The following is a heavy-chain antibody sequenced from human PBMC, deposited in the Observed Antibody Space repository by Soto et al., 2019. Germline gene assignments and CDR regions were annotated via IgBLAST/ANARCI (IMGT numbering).Heavy chain of an antibody. CDR3: ARGWDVYKVYS. J-gene: IGHJ5*01. D-gene: IGHD1-1*01. Sequence: TLSLTCTVSGGSVSSGGYFWSWIRQSPGKGLEWIGHIYNTVSTYGNPSLESRLTISVDTSMNQFSLRLNSVTAADTAVYFCARGWDVYKVYSCGEGTLVTAS. CDR2: IYNTVST. CDR1: GGSVSSGGYF. V-gene: IGHV4-30-4*01.